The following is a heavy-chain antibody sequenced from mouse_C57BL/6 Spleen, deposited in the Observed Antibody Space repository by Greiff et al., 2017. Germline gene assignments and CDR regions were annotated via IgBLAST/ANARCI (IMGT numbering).Heavy chain of an antibody. V-gene: IGHV5-17*01. CDR1: GFTFSDYG. J-gene: IGHJ1*03. CDR3: ARPRPYYYWYFDV. D-gene: IGHD1-1*01. Sequence: EVQLVESGGGLVKPGGSLKLSCAASGFTFSDYGMHWVRQAPEKGLEWVAYISSGSSTIYYADTVKGRFTISRDNAKNTLFLQMTSLRSEDTAMYYCARPRPYYYWYFDVWGTGTTVTVSS. CDR2: ISSGSSTI.